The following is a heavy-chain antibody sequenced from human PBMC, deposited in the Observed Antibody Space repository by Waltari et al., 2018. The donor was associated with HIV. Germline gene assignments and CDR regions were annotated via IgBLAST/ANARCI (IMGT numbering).Heavy chain of an antibody. J-gene: IGHJ4*02. CDR1: GFTFSSYW. CDR2: IKQDGSEK. Sequence: EVQLVESGGGLVQPGGSLRLSCAASGFTFSSYWMSWVRQAPGKVVEWVANIKQDGSEKFFVDSVKGRFTISRDNAKNSLYLQMNSLRAEDTAVYYCARGDYGDYGFDYWGQGTLVTVSS. CDR3: ARGDYGDYGFDY. D-gene: IGHD4-17*01. V-gene: IGHV3-7*01.